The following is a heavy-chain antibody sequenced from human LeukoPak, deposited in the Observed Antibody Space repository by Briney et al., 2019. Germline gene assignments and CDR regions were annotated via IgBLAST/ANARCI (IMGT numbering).Heavy chain of an antibody. CDR3: ARGGYYNILTGYYNKLLAFDY. CDR2: IRYDGSNK. J-gene: IGHJ4*02. D-gene: IGHD3-9*01. CDR1: GFTFSTYG. Sequence: GGSLRLSCAASGFTFSTYGIHWVRQAPGKGLEWVAFIRYDGSNKHYADSVKGRFTISRDNSKNTLYLQMNSLRAEDTAVYYCARGGYYNILTGYYNKLLAFDYWGQGTLVTVSS. V-gene: IGHV3-30*02.